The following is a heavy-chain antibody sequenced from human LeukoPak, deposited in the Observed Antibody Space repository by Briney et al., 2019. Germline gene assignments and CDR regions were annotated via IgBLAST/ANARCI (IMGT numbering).Heavy chain of an antibody. Sequence: GGSLRLSCAASGFTFSSYSMNWVRQAPGKGLEWVSSISSSSSYIYYADSVKGRFTISRDNAKNSLYLQMNSLRAEDTAVYYCGRGGMVTIFGVADYWGQGTLVTVSS. CDR2: ISSSSSYI. CDR3: GRGGMVTIFGVADY. D-gene: IGHD3-3*01. CDR1: GFTFSSYS. J-gene: IGHJ4*02. V-gene: IGHV3-21*01.